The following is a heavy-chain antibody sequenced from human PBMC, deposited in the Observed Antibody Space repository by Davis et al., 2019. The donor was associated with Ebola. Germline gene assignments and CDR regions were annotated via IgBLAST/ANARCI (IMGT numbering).Heavy chain of an antibody. CDR3: AKGTYSSY. CDR2: IIPIFATT. D-gene: IGHD6-13*01. CDR1: GGTFSSYT. V-gene: IGHV1-69*13. Sequence: AASVKVSCKASGGTFSSYTINWVRQAPGQGLEWMGGIIPIFATTNYAQKFQGRVTITADESTSTAYMELSSLRSEDTAVYYCAKGTYSSYWGQGTLVTVSS. J-gene: IGHJ4*02.